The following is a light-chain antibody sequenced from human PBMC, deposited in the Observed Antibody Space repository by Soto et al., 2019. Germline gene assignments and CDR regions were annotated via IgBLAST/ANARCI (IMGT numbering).Light chain of an antibody. CDR3: QKYGSSGYT. Sequence: EIVLTQSPGTLSLSRGERATLSCRASQSVSSCYLAWYQQKPGQAPRLLIYGASSRATGIPYRFSGSGSGTDFTLTISRLEPEDFAVYYCQKYGSSGYTFGQGTKLEIK. V-gene: IGKV3-20*01. CDR1: QSVSSCY. J-gene: IGKJ2*01. CDR2: GAS.